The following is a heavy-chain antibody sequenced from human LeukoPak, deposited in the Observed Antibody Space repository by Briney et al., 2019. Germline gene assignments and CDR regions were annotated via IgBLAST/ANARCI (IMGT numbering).Heavy chain of an antibody. CDR2: ISYDGSNK. J-gene: IGHJ5*02. Sequence: PGGSLRLSCAASGFTFSSYAMHWVRQAPGKGLEWVAVISYDGSNKYYADSVKGRFTISRDNSKNTLYLQMNSLRAEDTAVYYCARDLSAARPPDWFDPWGQGTLVTVSS. D-gene: IGHD6-6*01. CDR1: GFTFSSYA. V-gene: IGHV3-30*04. CDR3: ARDLSAARPPDWFDP.